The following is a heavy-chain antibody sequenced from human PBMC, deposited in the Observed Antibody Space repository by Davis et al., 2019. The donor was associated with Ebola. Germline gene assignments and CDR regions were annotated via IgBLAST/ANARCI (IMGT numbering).Heavy chain of an antibody. CDR1: GGSFSTYY. Sequence: PSETLSLTCAVYGGSFSTYYWSWIRQPPGKGLEWIGEINHSGSTNYNPSLKSRVTISVDTSKSQFSLNLISVTAADTAVYYCARSVKSGTVTGTREFGWGQGTLVTVSS. V-gene: IGHV4-34*01. CDR2: INHSGST. D-gene: IGHD6-19*01. CDR3: ARSVKSGTVTGTREFG. J-gene: IGHJ4*02.